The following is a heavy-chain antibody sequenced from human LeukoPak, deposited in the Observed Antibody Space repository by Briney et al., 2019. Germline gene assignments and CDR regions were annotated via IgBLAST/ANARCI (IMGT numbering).Heavy chain of an antibody. Sequence: SETLSLTCTVSGGSISSGDYYWSWIRQPPGKGLEWIGYIYYSGSTYYNPSLKSRVTISVDTSKNQFSLKLSSVTAADTAVYYCARVGMITFGGVIVADAFDIWGQGTMVTVSS. V-gene: IGHV4-30-4*01. CDR3: ARVGMITFGGVIVADAFDI. J-gene: IGHJ3*02. CDR2: IYYSGST. D-gene: IGHD3-16*02. CDR1: GGSISSGDYY.